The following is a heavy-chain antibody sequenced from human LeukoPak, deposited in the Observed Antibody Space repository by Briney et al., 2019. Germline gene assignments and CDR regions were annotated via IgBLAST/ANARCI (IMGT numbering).Heavy chain of an antibody. CDR1: GFTFSSYS. V-gene: IGHV3-48*01. J-gene: IGHJ4*02. CDR2: ISSSSSTI. CDR3: AKDVQRAATPEY. Sequence: PGGSLRLSCAASGFTFSSYSMNWVRQAPGKGLEWVSYISSSSSTIYYADSVKGRFTVSRDNSKNTLYLQMNSLRAEDTAVYYCAKDVQRAATPEYWGQGTLVTVSS.